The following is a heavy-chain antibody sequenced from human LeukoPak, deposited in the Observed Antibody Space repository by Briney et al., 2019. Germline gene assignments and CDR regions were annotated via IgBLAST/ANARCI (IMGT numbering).Heavy chain of an antibody. CDR1: GYTFTSYY. CDR2: INPNNGAT. J-gene: IGHJ4*02. CDR3: TRETGSYHGNDY. D-gene: IGHD1-26*01. Sequence: ASVKVSCKASGYTFTSYYMHWVRQAPGQGLEWMGRINPNNGATNYAQKLQGRVTITGDTSISTAYMELSSLRSDDTAVYYCTRETGSYHGNDYWGQGTLVTVSS. V-gene: IGHV1-2*06.